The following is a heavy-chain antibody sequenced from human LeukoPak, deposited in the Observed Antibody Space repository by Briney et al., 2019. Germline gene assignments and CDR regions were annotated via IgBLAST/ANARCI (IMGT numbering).Heavy chain of an antibody. CDR2: ISAYNGNT. J-gene: IGHJ3*01. CDR1: GYTFTTYS. CDR3: AREEGAPIAAANV. D-gene: IGHD6-13*01. Sequence: GASVKVSCKASGYTFTTYSISWVRQAPGQGLEWMGWISAYNGNTNYAQKFQGRATMTTDTSTSTAYMELRSLRSDDTAVYYCAREEGAPIAAANVWGLGTMVTVSS. V-gene: IGHV1-18*01.